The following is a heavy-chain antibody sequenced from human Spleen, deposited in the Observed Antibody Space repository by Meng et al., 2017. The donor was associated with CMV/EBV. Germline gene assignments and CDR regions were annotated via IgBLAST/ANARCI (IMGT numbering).Heavy chain of an antibody. Sequence: SETLSLTCAVYGGSFSGSYWSWIRQPPGKGLEWIGEINHSGDTKYNPSPKSRVTISVDTSKNQFSLKLKSVTAADTAVYYCARGVVVVPTADNKYYYYYGMDVWGQGTTVTVSS. J-gene: IGHJ6*02. V-gene: IGHV4-34*01. CDR3: ARGVVVVPTADNKYYYYYGMDV. CDR1: GGSFSGSY. D-gene: IGHD2-21*01. CDR2: INHSGDT.